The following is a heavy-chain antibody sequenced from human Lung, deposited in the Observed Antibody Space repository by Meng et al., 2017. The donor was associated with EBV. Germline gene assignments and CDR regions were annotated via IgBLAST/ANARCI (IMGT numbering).Heavy chain of an antibody. J-gene: IGHJ4*02. CDR2: IYHSGST. CDR3: ARVCEVCLNY. Sequence: LAVAGPGLVTPCGPLSPTFSVSGGSIRSSTWWSWGRQPPGKGLEWIGEIYHSGSTNYNPSLKSRVTISVDKSKNQFSLKLSSVTAADTAVYYCARVCEVCLNYWGQGTLVTVSS. V-gene: IGHV4-4*02. CDR1: GGSIRSSTW. D-gene: IGHD5/OR15-5a*01.